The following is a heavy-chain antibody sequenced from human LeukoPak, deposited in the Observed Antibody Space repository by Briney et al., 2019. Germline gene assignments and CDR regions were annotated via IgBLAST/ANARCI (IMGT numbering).Heavy chain of an antibody. CDR2: IYTSGST. J-gene: IGHJ4*02. D-gene: IGHD2/OR15-2a*01. CDR1: GGSTSSGSYY. Sequence: SETLSLTCTVSGGSTSSGSYYWTWIRQPAGKGLEWIGRIYTSGSTTYNPSLKSRVTISVDTSKNQFSLKLSSVTAADTAVYYCARAPGVTTFTSFDYWGQGTLVTVSS. CDR3: ARAPGVTTFTSFDY. V-gene: IGHV4-61*02.